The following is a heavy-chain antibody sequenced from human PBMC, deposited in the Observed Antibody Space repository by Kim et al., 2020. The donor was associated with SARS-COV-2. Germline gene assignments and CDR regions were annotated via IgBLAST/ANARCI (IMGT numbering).Heavy chain of an antibody. V-gene: IGHV3-23*01. CDR1: GFTFSNCA. J-gene: IGHJ6*02. D-gene: IGHD3-3*01. CDR2: ISDSDGSI. CDR3: AKVKDDYYYGMYV. Sequence: GGSLRLSCAASGFTFSNCAMTWVRQAPGKGLEWVSAISDSDGSIYYADSVKGRFTISRDNSKNTLYLQLNSLRAENPAVYYCAKVKDDYYYGMYVWGQWT.